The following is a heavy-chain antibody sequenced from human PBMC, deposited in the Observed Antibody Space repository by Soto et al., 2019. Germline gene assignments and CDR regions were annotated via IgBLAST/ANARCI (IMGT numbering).Heavy chain of an antibody. Sequence: VQLLESGGGLVQPGGSLRLSCAASGFTFSIFGMHWVRQAPGKGLEWVALISYDGSNKYYADSVKGRFTISRDNSKNTLYLQMNSLRAEDTAIYYCAKGSTRWVQSLLDFWGQGTLVTVSS. D-gene: IGHD1-1*01. CDR1: GFTFSIFG. CDR3: AKGSTRWVQSLLDF. J-gene: IGHJ4*02. CDR2: ISYDGSNK. V-gene: IGHV3-30*18.